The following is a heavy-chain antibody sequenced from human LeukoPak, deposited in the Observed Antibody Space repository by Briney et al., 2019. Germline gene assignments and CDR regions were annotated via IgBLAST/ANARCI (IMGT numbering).Heavy chain of an antibody. D-gene: IGHD1-26*01. CDR2: ISGSGGST. V-gene: IGHV3-23*01. CDR1: GFAFSSYA. CDR3: AKDSPGTPEWGY. Sequence: GGSMRLSCAASGFAFSSYAMSWVRQAPGKGLEWVSAISGSGGSTYYADSVKGRFTISRDNSKNTLYLQMNSLRAEDTAVYYCAKDSPGTPEWGYWGQGTLVTVSS. J-gene: IGHJ4*02.